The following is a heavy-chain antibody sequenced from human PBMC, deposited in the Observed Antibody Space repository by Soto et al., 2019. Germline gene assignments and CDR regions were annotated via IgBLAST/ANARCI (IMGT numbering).Heavy chain of an antibody. CDR2: IYYTGTT. V-gene: IGHV4-59*08. J-gene: IGHJ4*01. CDR1: GSPISSYY. Sequence: SETLSLTCSASGSPISSYYWGWFRLPPGQGLEWVGYIYYTGTTSHNPSLKGRVTVSLDTSKKQFSLKLRSVTAADTAAYFCARLGVYSQAFNQWGKGPRVTVS. CDR3: ARLGVYSQAFNQ. D-gene: IGHD2-21*01.